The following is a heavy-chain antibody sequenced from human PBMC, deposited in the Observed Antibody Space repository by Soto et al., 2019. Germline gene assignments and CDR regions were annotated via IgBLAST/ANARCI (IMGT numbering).Heavy chain of an antibody. J-gene: IGHJ3*01. CDR2: IIPIPDIT. D-gene: IGHD3-3*01. CDR1: GGTFSTYI. Sequence: QVQLVQSGAEVKQPGSSVKVSCKAPGGTFSTYIISWVRQAPGQGLEWMGRIIPIPDITNYAQKFQGRVTITADKSTSTAYMELSSLRSEDTAVYYCASERITTRGDAFDLWGQGTMVTVSS. V-gene: IGHV1-69*02. CDR3: ASERITTRGDAFDL.